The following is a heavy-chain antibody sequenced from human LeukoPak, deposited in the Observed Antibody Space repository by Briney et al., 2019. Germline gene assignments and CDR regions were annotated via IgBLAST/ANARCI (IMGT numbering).Heavy chain of an antibody. CDR3: ATVPRIWSGYYTSEYFQH. V-gene: IGHV1-24*01. D-gene: IGHD3-3*01. J-gene: IGHJ1*01. Sequence: GASVKVSCKVSGYTLTELSMHWVRQAPGKGLEWMGGFDPEDGETIYAQKFQGRVTVTEDTSTDTAYMELSSLRSEDTAVYYCATVPRIWSGYYTSEYFQHWSQGTLVTVSS. CDR2: FDPEDGET. CDR1: GYTLTELS.